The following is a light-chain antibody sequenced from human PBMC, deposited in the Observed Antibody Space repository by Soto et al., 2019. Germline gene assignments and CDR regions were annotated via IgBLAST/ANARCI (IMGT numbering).Light chain of an antibody. Sequence: QSALTQPPSVSGAPGQRVTVACTGSSSNIGAGYDVHWYQQLPGTAPKLLICNNNNRPSGVPDRFSGSKSVTSASLAITGLQAEVEADYYCQSYDTSLSAYVFGTGTKVTVL. CDR2: NNN. CDR3: QSYDTSLSAYV. J-gene: IGLJ1*01. V-gene: IGLV1-40*01. CDR1: SSNIGAGYD.